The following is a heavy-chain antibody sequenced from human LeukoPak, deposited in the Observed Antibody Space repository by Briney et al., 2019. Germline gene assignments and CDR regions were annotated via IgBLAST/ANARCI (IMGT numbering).Heavy chain of an antibody. CDR2: MYYRGST. V-gene: IGHV4-39*07. CDR1: GGSISSSSHY. Sequence: PSETLSLTCTVSGGSISSSSHYWGWIRQPPGKGLEWIGSMYYRGSTYHNPSLQSRVTISVDTSKNQLSLNLNSVTAADTAVYYCARAPLLTGYFDFDYWGQGTLVTVSS. J-gene: IGHJ4*02. CDR3: ARAPLLTGYFDFDY. D-gene: IGHD3-9*01.